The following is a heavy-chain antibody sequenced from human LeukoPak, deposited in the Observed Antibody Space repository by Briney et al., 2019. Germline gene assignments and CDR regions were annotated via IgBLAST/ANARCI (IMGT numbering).Heavy chain of an antibody. CDR2: ISGSDGST. CDR3: AKDLGFGELSRYFDL. D-gene: IGHD3-10*01. CDR1: GFTFRSYG. V-gene: IGHV3-23*01. J-gene: IGHJ2*01. Sequence: PGGSLRLSCAASGFTFRSYGMSWVRQAPGKGLEWVSGISGSDGSTYYADSVKGRFTISRDNSKNTLYLQMNSLRAEDTAVYYCAKDLGFGELSRYFDLWGRGTLVTVSP.